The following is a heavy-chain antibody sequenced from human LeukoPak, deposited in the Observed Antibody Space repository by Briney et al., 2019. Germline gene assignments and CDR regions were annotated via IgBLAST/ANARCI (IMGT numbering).Heavy chain of an antibody. D-gene: IGHD1-26*01. J-gene: IGHJ4*02. V-gene: IGHV3-23*01. CDR3: ARRGKVGLPTYFDY. Sequence: GGSLRLSCKASGFTFSTYAMSWVRQAPGKGLQWVSSISAYGESTYHADSVKGRFTTSRDNSKDTLSLHMDSLRADDTAVYYCARRGKVGLPTYFDYWGQGTLVTVSP. CDR1: GFTFSTYA. CDR2: ISAYGEST.